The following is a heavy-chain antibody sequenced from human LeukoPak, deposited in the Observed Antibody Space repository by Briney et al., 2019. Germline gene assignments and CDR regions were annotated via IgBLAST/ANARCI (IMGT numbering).Heavy chain of an antibody. CDR3: ARASGSYGSPFDY. V-gene: IGHV1-8*03. CDR1: GYTFTSYD. CDR2: MNPNSGNT. J-gene: IGHJ4*02. D-gene: IGHD5-18*01. Sequence: GASVKVSCKASGYTFTSYDINWVRQATGQGLEWMGWMNPNSGNTGYAQKFQGRVTITRNTSISTAYMELSSLRSEDTAVYYCARASGSYGSPFDYWGQGTLVTVSS.